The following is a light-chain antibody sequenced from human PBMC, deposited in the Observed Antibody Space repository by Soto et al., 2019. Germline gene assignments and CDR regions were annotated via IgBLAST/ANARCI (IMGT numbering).Light chain of an antibody. CDR1: SSDVGSYNL. J-gene: IGLJ1*01. V-gene: IGLV2-23*01. CDR2: EGS. CDR3: CSHAGSSTYV. Sequence: QSALAQPASVSGSPGQSITISCTGTSSDVGSYNLVSWYQQHPGKAPKLMIYEGSKRPSGVSNRFSGSKSGNTASLTISGLQAEEEADYYCCSHAGSSTYVFGTGTRSPS.